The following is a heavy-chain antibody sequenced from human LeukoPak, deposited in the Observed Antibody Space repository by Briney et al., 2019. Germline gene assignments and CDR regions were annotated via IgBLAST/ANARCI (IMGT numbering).Heavy chain of an antibody. Sequence: SETLSLTCTVSGGSISSYYWSWIRQPPGKGLEWIGYIYYSGSTNYDPSLKSRVTISVDTSKNQFSLKLSSVTAADTAVYYCARAQRSGSSRGAFDIWGQGTMVTVSS. V-gene: IGHV4-59*01. CDR2: IYYSGST. D-gene: IGHD1-26*01. CDR1: GGSISSYY. J-gene: IGHJ3*02. CDR3: ARAQRSGSSRGAFDI.